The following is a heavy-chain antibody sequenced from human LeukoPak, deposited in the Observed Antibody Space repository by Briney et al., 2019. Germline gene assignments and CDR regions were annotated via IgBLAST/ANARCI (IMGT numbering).Heavy chain of an antibody. Sequence: SQALSLTCTVSGGSISSGDYFWSWIRQPPGKGLEWIGEINHSGSTNYNPSLKSRVTISVDTSKNQFSLKLSSVTAADTAVYYCASLGCTNGVCQRPDYWGQGTLVTVSS. CDR2: INHSGST. CDR1: GGSISSGDYF. CDR3: ASLGCTNGVCQRPDY. J-gene: IGHJ4*02. D-gene: IGHD2-8*01. V-gene: IGHV4-30-2*01.